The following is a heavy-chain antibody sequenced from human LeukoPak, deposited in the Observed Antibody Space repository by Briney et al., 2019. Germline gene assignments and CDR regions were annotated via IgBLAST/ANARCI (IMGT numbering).Heavy chain of an antibody. V-gene: IGHV4-34*01. Sequence: PSETLSLTCAVYGGSFSGYYWSWIRQPPGKGLEWIGEINHSGSTNYNPSLKSRVTISVDTSKNQFSLKLSSVTAADTAVCYCARAGYYTYYYYGMDVWGQGTTVTVSS. CDR3: ARAGYYTYYYYGMDV. D-gene: IGHD3-3*01. CDR1: GGSFSGYY. CDR2: INHSGST. J-gene: IGHJ6*02.